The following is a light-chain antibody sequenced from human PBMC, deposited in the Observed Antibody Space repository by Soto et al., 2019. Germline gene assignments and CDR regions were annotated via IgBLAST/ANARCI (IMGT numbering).Light chain of an antibody. CDR1: SSDVGGYNY. CDR3: TSYTSTSTPYV. CDR2: NVN. V-gene: IGLV2-14*03. Sequence: QSVLTQPVSVSGSPGQSITISCTGTSSDVGGYNYVSWYQHHPGKAPKLMIYNVNNRPSGVSNRFSGSKSGNTASLTISGLQAEDEADYFCTSYTSTSTPYVFGSGTKVTVL. J-gene: IGLJ1*01.